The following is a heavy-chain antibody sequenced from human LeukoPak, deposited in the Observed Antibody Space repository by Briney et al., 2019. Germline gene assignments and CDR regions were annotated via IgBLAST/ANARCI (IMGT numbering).Heavy chain of an antibody. CDR2: ISYDGSNK. Sequence: PGGSLRLSCAASGFTFSNYGMHWVRQAPGKGLEWVAVISYDGSNKYYADSVKGRFTISRDNSKNTLYLQMNNLRAEDTAVYFCAKPTIYGDYVAFDYWGQGTLVTVSS. D-gene: IGHD4-17*01. CDR1: GFTFSNYG. V-gene: IGHV3-30*18. CDR3: AKPTIYGDYVAFDY. J-gene: IGHJ4*02.